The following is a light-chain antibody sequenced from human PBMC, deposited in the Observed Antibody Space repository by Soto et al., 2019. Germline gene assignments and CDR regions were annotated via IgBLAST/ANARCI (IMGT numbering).Light chain of an antibody. J-gene: IGKJ2*01. CDR3: QQSYSTFVT. CDR2: AAS. Sequence: DIQMTQSPSSLSASVGDRVTITCRASQSISSYLNWYQQKPGKAPKLPIYAASSLQSGVPSRFSGSGSGTDFTLTISSLQPEDFATYYCQQSYSTFVTFGQGTKLEIK. V-gene: IGKV1-39*01. CDR1: QSISSY.